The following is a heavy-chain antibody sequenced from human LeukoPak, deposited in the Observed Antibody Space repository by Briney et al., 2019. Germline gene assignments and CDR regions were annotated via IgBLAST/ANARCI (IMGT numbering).Heavy chain of an antibody. J-gene: IGHJ4*02. V-gene: IGHV1-46*01. CDR1: GYTFTSYY. D-gene: IGHD2-2*01. CDR3: ARGLDIVVVPAALGFDY. CDR2: INPSGGST. Sequence: ASVKVSCKASGYTFTSYYMHWVRQAPGQGLEWMGIINPSGGSTSYAQKFQGRVTMTRDTSTSTVYMELSSLRSEDTAVYYCARGLDIVVVPAALGFDYWGQGTLVTVSS.